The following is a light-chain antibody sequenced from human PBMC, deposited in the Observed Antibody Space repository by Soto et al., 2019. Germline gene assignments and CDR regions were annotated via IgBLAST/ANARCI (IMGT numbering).Light chain of an antibody. V-gene: IGLV1-51*01. CDR3: GSWDSSLSHYV. CDR2: DDD. CDR1: SSNIGGNS. Sequence: QSVLTQPPSVSAAPGQRVTISCSGSSSNIGGNSVSWYQQLPGTAPKLLIYDDDKRPSGIPDRFSGSKSGTSAPLGITGFQTGDEAHYYSGSWDSSLSHYVFGTGPKVTVL. J-gene: IGLJ1*01.